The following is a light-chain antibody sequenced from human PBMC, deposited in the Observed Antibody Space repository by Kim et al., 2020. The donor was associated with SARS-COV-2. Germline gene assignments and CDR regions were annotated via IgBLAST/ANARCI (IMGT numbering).Light chain of an antibody. V-gene: IGKV1-39*01. CDR2: SAS. Sequence: SASLGDRVTITCRASQNIDESLNWYQQKPGKAPKLLIYSASTLHTDVPSTFSGSGSGTEFTLTINDLQSENSGIYYCQQTYSVPRTFGQGTKLEI. CDR3: QQTYSVPRT. CDR1: QNIDES. J-gene: IGKJ2*01.